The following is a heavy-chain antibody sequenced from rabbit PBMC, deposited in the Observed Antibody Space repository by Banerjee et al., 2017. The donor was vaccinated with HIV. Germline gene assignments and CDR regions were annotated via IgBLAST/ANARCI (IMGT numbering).Heavy chain of an antibody. CDR2: INTSSGNT. D-gene: IGHD1-1*01. CDR3: ASGYSDIYFNL. Sequence: QEQLVEYGGDLVKPEGSLTLTCTASGFSFSNKYVMCWVRQAPGKGLEWIACINTSSGNTVYASWAKGRFTISKTSSTTVTLQMTSLTAADTATYFCASGYSDIYFNLWGPGTLVTVS. V-gene: IGHV1S45*01. J-gene: IGHJ4*01. CDR1: GFSFSNKYV.